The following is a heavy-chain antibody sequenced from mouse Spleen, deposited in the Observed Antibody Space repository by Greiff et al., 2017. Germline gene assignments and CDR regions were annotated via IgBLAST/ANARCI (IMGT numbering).Heavy chain of an antibody. D-gene: IGHD2-4*01. CDR2: IWSDGST. Sequence: VKLMESGPGLVAPSQSLSITCTVSGFSLTSYGVHWVRQPPGKGLEWLVVIWSDGSTTYNSALKSRLSISKDNSKSQVFLKMNSLQTDDTAMYYCARHGAILYDYVYYFDYWGQGTTLTVSS. CDR3: ARHGAILYDYVYYFDY. V-gene: IGHV2-6-1*01. J-gene: IGHJ2*01. CDR1: GFSLTSYG.